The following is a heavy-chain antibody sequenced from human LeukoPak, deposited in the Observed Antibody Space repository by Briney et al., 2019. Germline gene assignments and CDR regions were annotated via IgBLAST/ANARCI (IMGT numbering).Heavy chain of an antibody. Sequence: GGSLRLSCAASGFTFSSYGMHWVRQAPGKGLEWVAVISYDGSNKYYADSVKGRFTISRDNSKNTLYLQMNSLRAEDTAVYYCAREFGSAYDGFLAFDIWGQGTMVTVSA. CDR3: AREFGSAYDGFLAFDI. CDR2: ISYDGSNK. D-gene: IGHD5-12*01. V-gene: IGHV3-30*03. CDR1: GFTFSSYG. J-gene: IGHJ3*02.